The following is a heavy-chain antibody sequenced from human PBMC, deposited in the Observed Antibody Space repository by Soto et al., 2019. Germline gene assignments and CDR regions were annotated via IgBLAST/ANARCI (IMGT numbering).Heavy chain of an antibody. D-gene: IGHD2-2*01. CDR3: AKQGLFTGCYAD. Sequence: EVQLLESGGGLVQPGGSLRLSCAASGFAFSNSAMTWVRQAPGKGLEWVSTISGGGGSTYYPDSVKVRFTISRDNAKNTLYMQLNILRAEDTAVYYCAKQGLFTGCYADWGQGTLVTV. CDR1: GFAFSNSA. J-gene: IGHJ4*02. V-gene: IGHV3-23*01. CDR2: ISGGGGST.